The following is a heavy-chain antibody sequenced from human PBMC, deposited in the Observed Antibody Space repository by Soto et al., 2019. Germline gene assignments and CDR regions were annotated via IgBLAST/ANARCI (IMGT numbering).Heavy chain of an antibody. CDR2: IFSNDAK. V-gene: IGHV2-26*01. D-gene: IGHD4-17*01. Sequence: QVTLKESGPVLVKPTETLTLTCTVSGFSLRNTRMGVSWIRQSTGKALEWLAHIFSNDAKSYSPSLKSRLAISRATSKSQVVLTMTNVAPVDTATYYCARSLYVDYVHWYFDLWGRGTLVTVSS. J-gene: IGHJ2*01. CDR3: ARSLYVDYVHWYFDL. CDR1: GFSLRNTRMG.